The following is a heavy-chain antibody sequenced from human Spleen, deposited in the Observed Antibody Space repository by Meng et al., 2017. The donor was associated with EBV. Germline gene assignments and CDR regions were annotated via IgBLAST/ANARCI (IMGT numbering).Heavy chain of an antibody. Sequence: QVQLQESGPGLVKPSGTLSLTCAVSAGCLSHSNWWTWVRQPPGKGLEWIGEISHRGSTNSNPSLRSRVNISMDKSKNQFSLTLSSVTAADTAVYYCARANYDILSGYYGERYWYIDFWGRGTLVTVSS. D-gene: IGHD3-9*01. CDR2: ISHRGST. CDR1: AGCLSHSNW. V-gene: IGHV4-4*02. CDR3: ARANYDILSGYYGERYWYIDF. J-gene: IGHJ2*01.